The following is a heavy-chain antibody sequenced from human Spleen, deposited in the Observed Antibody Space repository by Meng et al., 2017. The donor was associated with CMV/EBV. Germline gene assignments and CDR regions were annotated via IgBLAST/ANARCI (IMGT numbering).Heavy chain of an antibody. CDR1: GGAVSTSRDF. D-gene: IGHD2-2*01. J-gene: IGHJ4*02. CDR2: IYYSGSA. CDR3: AGPGHRGSGGCYGC. V-gene: IGHV4-39*07. Sequence: SGGAVSTSRDFWGCVRQPPGKGLEYIGSIYYSGSAYYSPSLKSRVTISLDTSRNQFSLKLTSVTAADTAVYFCAGPGHRGSGGCYGCWGQGTLVTVSS.